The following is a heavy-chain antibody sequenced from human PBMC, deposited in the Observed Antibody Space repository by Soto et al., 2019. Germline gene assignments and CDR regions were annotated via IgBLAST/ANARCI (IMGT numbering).Heavy chain of an antibody. V-gene: IGHV5-51*01. CDR3: PRHGKAVLRYFEWSPRVGNWLEP. CDR2: IYPGDSDT. CDR1: GYSFTSYW. J-gene: IGHJ5*02. Sequence: PGESLKISCKVSGYSFTSYWIGWVRQMPGKGLEWMGIIYPGDSDTRYSPSFQGQVTISADKSISTAYLQWSSLKASDTAMYYCPRHGKAVLRYFEWSPRVGNWLEPRAQGTLV. D-gene: IGHD3-9*01.